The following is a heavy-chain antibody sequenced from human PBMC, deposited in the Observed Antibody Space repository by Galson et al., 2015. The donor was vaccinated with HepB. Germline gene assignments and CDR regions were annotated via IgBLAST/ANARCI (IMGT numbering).Heavy chain of an antibody. Sequence: SLRLSCAASGFTFSDYYMSWIRQAPGKGLEWVSYISSSSSYTKYADSVKGRFSFSRDNAKNSLNLQMNNLRAEDTAVYYCARVTSAQYYYGMDVWGQGTTVTVSS. J-gene: IGHJ6*02. CDR3: ARVTSAQYYYGMDV. CDR1: GFTFSDYY. CDR2: ISSSSSYT. D-gene: IGHD4-11*01. V-gene: IGHV3-11*06.